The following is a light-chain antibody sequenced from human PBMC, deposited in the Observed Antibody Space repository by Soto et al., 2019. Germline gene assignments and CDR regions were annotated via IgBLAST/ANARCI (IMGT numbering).Light chain of an antibody. V-gene: IGKV3-11*01. CDR2: QTS. J-gene: IGKJ1*01. CDR3: HQRQSWPRT. Sequence: EIVLTQSPATLSLSPGERATLSCRASQSISYYLAWYQQTPGQAPRLLIYQTSIRAAGIPARFSASGTGTDFTLTISDVQPEDFAVYYCHQRQSWPRTFGQGTKVDIK. CDR1: QSISYY.